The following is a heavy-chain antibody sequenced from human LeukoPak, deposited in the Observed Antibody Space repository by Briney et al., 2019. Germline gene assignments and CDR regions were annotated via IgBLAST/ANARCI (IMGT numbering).Heavy chain of an antibody. Sequence: GGSLRLSCAASGFTFSRYAMHWVRQAPGKGLEWVAVISRDGENQNYADSVKGRLTISRDNSKNTLFLQMNSLRADDTAVYYCYPFSGYYFDYWGQGTLVTVSS. V-gene: IGHV3-30*04. J-gene: IGHJ4*02. D-gene: IGHD6-19*01. CDR3: YPFSGYYFDY. CDR2: ISRDGENQ. CDR1: GFTFSRYA.